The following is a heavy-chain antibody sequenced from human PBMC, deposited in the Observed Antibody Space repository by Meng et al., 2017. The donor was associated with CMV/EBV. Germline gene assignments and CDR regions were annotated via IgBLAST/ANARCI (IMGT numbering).Heavy chain of an antibody. D-gene: IGHD2-2*02. CDR2: IGTAGDT. J-gene: IGHJ6*02. V-gene: IGHV3-13*01. CDR3: ARGPGYCSSTSCYMWLDGGGMDV. CDR1: GFTFSSYD. Sequence: GESLKISCAASGFTFSSYDMHWVRQATGKGLEWVSAIGTAGDTYYPGSVKGRFPISRENAKNSLYLQMNSLRAGDTAVYYCARGPGYCSSTSCYMWLDGGGMDVWGQGTTVTVSS.